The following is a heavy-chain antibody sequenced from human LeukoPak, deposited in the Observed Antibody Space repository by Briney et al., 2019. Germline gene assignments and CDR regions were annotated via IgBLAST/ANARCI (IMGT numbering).Heavy chain of an antibody. CDR1: GFTFNKFG. J-gene: IGHJ4*02. D-gene: IGHD3-22*01. Sequence: PGGSLRLSCAASGFTFNKFGMHWVRQAPGKGLEWVALISYDESNKYYADSVKGRFTISRDNSKNTLYLQMNSLRAEDTAVYYCAKDREYYYDSSEFDSWGQGTLVTVSS. CDR2: ISYDESNK. V-gene: IGHV3-30*18. CDR3: AKDREYYYDSSEFDS.